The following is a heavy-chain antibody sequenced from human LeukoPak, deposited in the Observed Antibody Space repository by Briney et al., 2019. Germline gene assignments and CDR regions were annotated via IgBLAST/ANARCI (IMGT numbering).Heavy chain of an antibody. CDR3: ARNNGMDV. CDR1: GFTLSNHW. CDR2: VNRDGSET. Sequence: GGSLRLSCAASGFTLSNHWMTRVRQVPGRGPEWVANVNRDGSETYYLDSVKDRFTISKDNAKNSLYLQMNSLRAEDTALYHCARNNGMDVWGQGTTVIVSS. J-gene: IGHJ6*02. V-gene: IGHV3-7*03.